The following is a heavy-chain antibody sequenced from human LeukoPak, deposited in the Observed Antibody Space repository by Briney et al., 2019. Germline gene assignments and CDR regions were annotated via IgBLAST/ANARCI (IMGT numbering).Heavy chain of an antibody. CDR3: ARLSSGYYYDSSGYYYFDY. CDR2: IYPGDSDT. V-gene: IGHV5-51*01. D-gene: IGHD3-22*01. CDR1: GYSFTSYW. Sequence: GESLQISCKGSGYSFTSYWIGWVRPLPGKGLEWMGIIYPGDSDTRYSPSFRGQVTISADKSISTAYLQWSSLKASGTAMYYCARLSSGYYYDSSGYYYFDYWGQGTLVTVSS. J-gene: IGHJ4*02.